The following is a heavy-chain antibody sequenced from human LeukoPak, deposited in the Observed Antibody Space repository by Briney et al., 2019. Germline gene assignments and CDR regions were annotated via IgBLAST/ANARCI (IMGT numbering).Heavy chain of an antibody. CDR3: AKEGCSSSWYESTCFDY. CDR1: GYTFSNFA. CDR2: ISGSGGST. Sequence: PGGSLRLSCEVSGYTFSNFAVSWVRQAPGKGLEWVSAISGSGGSTYYADSVKGRFTISRDNSKNTLYLQMNSLRAEDTAVYYCAKEGCSSSWYESTCFDYWGQGTLVTVPS. J-gene: IGHJ4*02. D-gene: IGHD6-13*01. V-gene: IGHV3-23*01.